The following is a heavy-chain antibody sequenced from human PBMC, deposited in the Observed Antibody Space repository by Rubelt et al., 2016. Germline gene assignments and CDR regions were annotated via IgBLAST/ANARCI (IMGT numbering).Heavy chain of an antibody. V-gene: IGHV4-34*01. J-gene: IGHJ5*02. CDR1: GGSLNGYY. CDR2: ISPRGRT. Sequence: QVQLQQWGAGVLKPSETLSLTCAVYGGSLNGYYWSWFRQAPGKGLEWIGEISPRGRTNYNPSLTSRVIMSVDTSKNQVSLRMTSVTAADTAVYYCARVGGYSYGQGWFDPWGQGILVTVSS. CDR3: ARVGGYSYGQGWFDP. D-gene: IGHD5-18*01.